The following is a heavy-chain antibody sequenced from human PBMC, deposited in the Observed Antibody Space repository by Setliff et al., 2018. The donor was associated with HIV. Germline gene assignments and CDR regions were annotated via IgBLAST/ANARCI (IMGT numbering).Heavy chain of an antibody. D-gene: IGHD3-16*01. J-gene: IGHJ5*02. Sequence: VGSLRLSCAASGFTVSDTHMTWVRQAPGKGLEWVSFIYSDGRTYYRESVKGRLTISRDDSKNTLYLQMHSLRVEDTAAYYCAKGVKWLDPWGQGIQVTVSS. CDR1: GFTVSDTH. CDR3: AKGVKWLDP. CDR2: IYSDGRT. V-gene: IGHV3-53*01.